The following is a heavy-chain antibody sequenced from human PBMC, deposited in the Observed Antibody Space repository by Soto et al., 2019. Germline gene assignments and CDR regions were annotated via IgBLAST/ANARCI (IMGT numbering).Heavy chain of an antibody. J-gene: IGHJ4*02. Sequence: PSETLSLTCTVSDGSLSPNYWSWLRQSPGKGLEWIGYIYYAGSTTYNPSLKSRITISLDTSQNEVSLKLSSVTAADTAVYYCARLGAYYQALDSWGRGTLVTVSS. D-gene: IGHD3-22*01. CDR1: DGSLSPNY. CDR2: IYYAGST. CDR3: ARLGAYYQALDS. V-gene: IGHV4-59*08.